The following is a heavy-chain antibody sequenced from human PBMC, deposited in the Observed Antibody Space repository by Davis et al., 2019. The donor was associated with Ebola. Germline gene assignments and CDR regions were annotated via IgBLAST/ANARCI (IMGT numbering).Heavy chain of an antibody. CDR3: AKDITMIGKYYFDN. V-gene: IGHV1-69*13. D-gene: IGHD3-22*01. CDR1: GGTFSSYA. J-gene: IGHJ4*02. CDR2: IIPIFGTA. Sequence: SVKVSCKASGGTFSSYAISWVRQAPGQGLEWMGGIIPIFGTANYAQKFQGRVTITADESTSTAYMELSSLRSEDTAVYYCAKDITMIGKYYFDNWGQGTLVTVSS.